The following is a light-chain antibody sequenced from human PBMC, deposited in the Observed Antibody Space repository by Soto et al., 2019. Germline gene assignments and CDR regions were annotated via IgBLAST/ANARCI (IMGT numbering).Light chain of an antibody. V-gene: IGKV1-5*03. Sequence: DIQMTQSPSTLSASVGDRVTMTCRASQSINSWLAWYQQKPGKAPKVLIYKASTLGNGVPSRFSGSGSGTEFSLTISSLQPDDFATYYCQQYKSQCTFGPGTKVDI. CDR2: KAS. CDR1: QSINSW. CDR3: QQYKSQCT. J-gene: IGKJ3*01.